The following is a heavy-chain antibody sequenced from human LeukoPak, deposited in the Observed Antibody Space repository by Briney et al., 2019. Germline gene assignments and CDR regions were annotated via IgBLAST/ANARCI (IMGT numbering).Heavy chain of an antibody. CDR2: IIPIFGTA. D-gene: IGHD1/OR15-1a*01. Sequence: GASVKVSCKASGGTFSSYAISWVRQAPGQGLEWMGGIIPIFGTANYAQKFQGRVTITADYMELTSLRSEDTAVYYCARSPHWNNNFYSYYGLDVWGQGTTVTVSS. J-gene: IGHJ6*02. V-gene: IGHV1-69*13. CDR1: GGTFSSYA. CDR3: ARSPHWNNNFYSYYGLDV.